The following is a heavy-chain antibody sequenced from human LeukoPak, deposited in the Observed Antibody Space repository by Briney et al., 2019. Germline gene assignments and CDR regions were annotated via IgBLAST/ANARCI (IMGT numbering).Heavy chain of an antibody. J-gene: IGHJ4*02. Sequence: PGGSLRLSCAASGFTFSSYSMNWVRQAPGKGLEWVSSISSSSSYTYYADSVKGRFTISRDNAKNSLYLQMNSLRAEDTAVYYCAREAVAGTEDYWGQGTLVTVSS. CDR1: GFTFSSYS. D-gene: IGHD6-19*01. V-gene: IGHV3-21*01. CDR2: ISSSSSYT. CDR3: AREAVAGTEDY.